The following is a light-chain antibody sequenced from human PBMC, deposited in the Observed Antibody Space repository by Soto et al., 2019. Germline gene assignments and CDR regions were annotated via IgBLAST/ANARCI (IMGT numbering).Light chain of an antibody. J-gene: IGKJ1*01. CDR1: QSVSNNY. CDR3: QQYGSSGT. CDR2: GAS. V-gene: IGKV3-20*01. Sequence: EIVLTQSPGTLSLSPGERATLSCRASQSVSNNYLAWYQQKPGQAPRLLIYGASTRATGIPDRFSGSGSGAYSTPTSSILDPEDVAVYYCQQYGSSGTFGQGTKVEIK.